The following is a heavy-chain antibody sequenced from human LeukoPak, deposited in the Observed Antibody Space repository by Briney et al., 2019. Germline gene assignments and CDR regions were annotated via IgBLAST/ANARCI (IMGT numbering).Heavy chain of an antibody. J-gene: IGHJ4*02. D-gene: IGHD6-19*01. CDR1: GYTFTGYD. CDR3: ARALSGCVLCFDY. Sequence: ASVKASCKASGYTFTGYDINWLRQATGQGLEWMGWMNPNNGNTGYAQKFQGRVTMTRNTSISTAYMELSSLRSDDTAVYYCARALSGCVLCFDYWGQGTLVTVSS. CDR2: MNPNNGNT. V-gene: IGHV1-8*01.